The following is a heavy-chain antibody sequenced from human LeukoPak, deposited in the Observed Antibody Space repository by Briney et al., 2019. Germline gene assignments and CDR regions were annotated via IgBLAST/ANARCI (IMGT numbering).Heavy chain of an antibody. CDR3: TTMGIAVAGTFDY. Sequence: GGSLRLSCAASGFTFSIAWMNWVRQAPGKGLEWVGRIKSKTDGGTTDYAAPVKGRFTSSRDDSKNTLYLQMNSLKTEDTAVYYCTTMGIAVAGTFDYWGQGTLVTVSS. J-gene: IGHJ4*02. CDR1: GFTFSIAW. V-gene: IGHV3-15*07. D-gene: IGHD6-19*01. CDR2: IKSKTDGGTT.